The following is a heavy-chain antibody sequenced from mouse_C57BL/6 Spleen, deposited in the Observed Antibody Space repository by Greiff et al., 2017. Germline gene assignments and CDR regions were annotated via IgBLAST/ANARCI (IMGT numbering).Heavy chain of an antibody. CDR3: GRGIYEDYEDWYFDV. V-gene: IGHV5-16*01. J-gene: IGHJ1*03. CDR2: INYDGSST. CDR1: GFTFSDYS. Sequence: EVHLVESEAGLVQPGTSMKLSCTASGFTFSDYSMAWVRQVPEKGLEWVANINYDGSSTYYLDSLKSRFIISRDNAKTSVYLQMSSLKSDDAATYYCGRGIYEDYEDWYFDVWGTGTTVTVSS. D-gene: IGHD2-4*01.